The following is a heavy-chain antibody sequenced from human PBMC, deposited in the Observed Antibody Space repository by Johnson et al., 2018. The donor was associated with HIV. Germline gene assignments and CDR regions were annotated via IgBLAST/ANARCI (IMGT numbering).Heavy chain of an antibody. J-gene: IGHJ3*02. V-gene: IGHV3-13*01. D-gene: IGHD1-26*01. CDR2: IGSAGDT. CDR1: GFTFSSYD. Sequence: VQLVESGGGVVQPGRSLRLSCAASGFTFSSYDMHWVRQATGKGLEWVSAIGSAGDTYYPGSVKGRFTISRDNSKNTLYLQMNSLRAEDTAVYYCAKVSGWELLGDFDIWGQGTMVTVSS. CDR3: AKVSGWELLGDFDI.